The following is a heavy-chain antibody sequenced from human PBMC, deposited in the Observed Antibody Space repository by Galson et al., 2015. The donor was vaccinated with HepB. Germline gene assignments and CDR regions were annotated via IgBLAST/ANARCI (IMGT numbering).Heavy chain of an antibody. V-gene: IGHV3-11*01. CDR3: ARAEAIPAARNYYGLDV. CDR1: EFTLSDYY. Sequence: SLRLSCAASEFTLSDYYMSWIRQAPGKGLEWLSYISSSGINIYYADSVKGRFTISRDNAKNSLFLQMNSLRVEDTAVYYCARAEAIPAARNYYGLDVWGQGTTVTVSS. CDR2: ISSSGINI. J-gene: IGHJ6*02. D-gene: IGHD2-2*01.